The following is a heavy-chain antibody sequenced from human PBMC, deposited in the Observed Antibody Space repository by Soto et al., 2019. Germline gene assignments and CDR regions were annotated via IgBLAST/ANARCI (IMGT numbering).Heavy chain of an antibody. CDR2: ISGSGGST. CDR3: AKDLEVVWYWDDSNIRGGMDV. CDR1: GFTFSSYA. D-gene: IGHD1-1*01. Sequence: GGSLRLSCAASGFTFSSYAMSWVRQAPGKGLEWVSAISGSGGSTYYADSVKGRFTISRDNSKNTLYLQMNSLRAEDTAVYYCAKDLEVVWYWDDSNIRGGMDVWGQGTTVTVSS. V-gene: IGHV3-23*01. J-gene: IGHJ6*02.